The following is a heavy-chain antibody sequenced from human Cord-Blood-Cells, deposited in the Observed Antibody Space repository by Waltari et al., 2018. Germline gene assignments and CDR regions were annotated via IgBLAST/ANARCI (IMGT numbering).Heavy chain of an antibody. CDR1: YTFTSYA. D-gene: IGHD4-4*01. Sequence: YTFTSYAMHWVRQAPGQRLEWMGWINAGNGNTKYSQKFQGRVTITRDTSASTAYMERSSLRSEDMAVYSCARLEDYSNYGGWGPGTLVTVSS. CDR3: ARLEDYSNYGG. V-gene: IGHV1-3*01. J-gene: IGHJ4*02. CDR2: INAGNGNT.